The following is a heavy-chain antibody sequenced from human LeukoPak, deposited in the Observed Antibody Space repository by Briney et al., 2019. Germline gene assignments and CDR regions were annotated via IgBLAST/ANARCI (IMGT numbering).Heavy chain of an antibody. Sequence: SVKVSCKASGGTFSSYAISWVRQAPGQGLEWMGGIIPIFGTANYAQKFQGRVTITTDESTSTAYMELSSLRSEDTAVYYCARGGVVANRLDYWGQGTLVTVSS. J-gene: IGHJ4*02. CDR2: IIPIFGTA. V-gene: IGHV1-69*05. CDR1: GGTFSSYA. CDR3: ARGGVVANRLDY. D-gene: IGHD3-3*01.